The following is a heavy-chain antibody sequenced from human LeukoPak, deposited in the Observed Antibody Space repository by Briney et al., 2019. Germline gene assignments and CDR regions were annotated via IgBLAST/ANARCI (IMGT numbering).Heavy chain of an antibody. CDR1: GFTFSSYE. Sequence: GGSLRLSCAASGFTFSSYEMNWVRQAPGKGLEWVSYISSSGSTIYYADSVKGRFTISRDNAKNSLYLQMNSLRAEDTAVYYCARESWFGGRTMFDPWGQGTLVTVSS. V-gene: IGHV3-48*03. CDR3: ARESWFGGRTMFDP. J-gene: IGHJ5*02. D-gene: IGHD3-10*01. CDR2: ISSSGSTI.